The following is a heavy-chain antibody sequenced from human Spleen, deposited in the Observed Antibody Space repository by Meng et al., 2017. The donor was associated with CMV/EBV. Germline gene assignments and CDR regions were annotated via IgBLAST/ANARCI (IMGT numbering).Heavy chain of an antibody. CDR2: RSGSGSTI. CDR1: GFTFSDYY. Sequence: GESLKISCAASGFTFSDYYMSWIRQAPGKGLEWVSYRSGSGSTIYYADSVKGRFTITRDNATSSLSLQMNSLRAEDTALYYCTRDIYYSCGSGCYYFDVWGQGTLVTVSS. CDR3: TRDIYYSCGSGCYYFDV. D-gene: IGHD3-22*01. J-gene: IGHJ4*02. V-gene: IGHV3-11*04.